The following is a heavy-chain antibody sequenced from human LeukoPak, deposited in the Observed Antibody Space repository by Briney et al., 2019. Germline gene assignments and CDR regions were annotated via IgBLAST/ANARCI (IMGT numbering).Heavy chain of an antibody. V-gene: IGHV4-30-4*08. CDR3: ASDSGSSPFDY. J-gene: IGHJ4*02. Sequence: SETLSLTCAVYGGSFSGYYWSWIRQPPGKGLEWIGYIYYSGSTYYNPSLKSRVTISVDTSKNQFSLKLSSVTAADTAVYYCASDSGSSPFDYWGQGTLVTVSS. CDR1: GGSFSGYY. D-gene: IGHD1-26*01. CDR2: IYYSGST.